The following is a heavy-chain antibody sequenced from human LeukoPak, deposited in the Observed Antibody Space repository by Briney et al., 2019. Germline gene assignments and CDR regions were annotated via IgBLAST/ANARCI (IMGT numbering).Heavy chain of an antibody. CDR1: GYSFTGYW. J-gene: IGHJ4*02. D-gene: IGHD2-21*02. V-gene: IGHV5-10-1*01. Sequence: GESLKISCKGSGYSFTGYWISWVRQMPGKGLEWMGRIDPSDSYTNYSPSFQGHVTISADKSTSTAYLQWSSLKASDTAMYYCASQQAYCGGDCYPDVWGQGTLVTVSS. CDR2: IDPSDSYT. CDR3: ASQQAYCGGDCYPDV.